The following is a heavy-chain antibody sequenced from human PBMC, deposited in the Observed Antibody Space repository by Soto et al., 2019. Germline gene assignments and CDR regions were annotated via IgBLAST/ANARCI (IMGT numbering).Heavy chain of an antibody. D-gene: IGHD5-18*01. CDR2: LVPQFGTP. V-gene: IGHV1-69*01. J-gene: IGHJ4*02. Sequence: QVQLVQSGAEVQKPGSSVKVSCLASRGTFNRYAINWVRQAPGHGLEWLGALVPQFGTPNYAQKIQDRVTIVADESTNTTSMELRGLTSDDTAVDYGARQNRDTPMVPFDVWGQGTLVTVSS. CDR3: ARQNRDTPMVPFDV. CDR1: RGTFNRYA.